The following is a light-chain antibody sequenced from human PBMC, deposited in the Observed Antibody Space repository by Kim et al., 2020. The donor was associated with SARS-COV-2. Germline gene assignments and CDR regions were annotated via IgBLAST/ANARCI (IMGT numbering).Light chain of an antibody. CDR1: SSDVGGYNY. J-gene: IGLJ2*01. CDR2: DLS. Sequence: PGQSVTSACTGTSSDVGGYNYVSWYQQHPGKAPKLMIYDLSKRPSGVPDRFSGSKSGNTASLTISGLQAEDEADYYCCSYAGSSRVFGGGTQLTVL. V-gene: IGLV2-11*01. CDR3: CSYAGSSRV.